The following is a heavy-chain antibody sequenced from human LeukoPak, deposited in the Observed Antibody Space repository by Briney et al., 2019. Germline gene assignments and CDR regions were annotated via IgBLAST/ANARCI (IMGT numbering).Heavy chain of an antibody. CDR1: GFTFSSYA. V-gene: IGHV3-23*01. Sequence: GGSLRLSCAASGFTFSSYATSWVRQAPGKGLEWVSAISGSGGSTYYADSVKGRFTISRDNSKNTLYLQMNSLRVEDTAVYYCAKDEELYCSSISCFNFDYWGQGTLVTVSS. CDR2: ISGSGGST. D-gene: IGHD2-2*01. CDR3: AKDEELYCSSISCFNFDY. J-gene: IGHJ4*02.